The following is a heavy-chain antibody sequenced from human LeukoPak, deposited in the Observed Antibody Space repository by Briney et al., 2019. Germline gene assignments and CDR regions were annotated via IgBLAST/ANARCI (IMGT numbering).Heavy chain of an antibody. V-gene: IGHV3-53*01. CDR2: IYSGGST. J-gene: IGHJ4*02. CDR3: AKGLWFGEPPLDY. D-gene: IGHD3-10*01. CDR1: GFTVSNNY. Sequence: GGSLRLSCAASGFTVSNNYMSWVRQAPGKGLEWVSVIYSGGSTYYADSVKGRFIISRDNSKNTLYLQMNSLRAEDTAVYYCAKGLWFGEPPLDYWGQGTLVTVSS.